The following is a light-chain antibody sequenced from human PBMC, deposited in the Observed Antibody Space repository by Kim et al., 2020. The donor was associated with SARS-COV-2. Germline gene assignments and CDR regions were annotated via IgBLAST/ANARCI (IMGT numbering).Light chain of an antibody. CDR1: QSVLFSSNNLNY. CDR2: WAS. V-gene: IGKV4-1*01. CDR3: QQYYATPTT. J-gene: IGKJ5*01. Sequence: ARINCKSSQSVLFSSNNLNYLAWYQKRPGQNPRLLIYWASSRDSGIPERSSGSGSGTDFTLTISSLQAKDVATYYCQQYYATPTTFGQETRLEIK.